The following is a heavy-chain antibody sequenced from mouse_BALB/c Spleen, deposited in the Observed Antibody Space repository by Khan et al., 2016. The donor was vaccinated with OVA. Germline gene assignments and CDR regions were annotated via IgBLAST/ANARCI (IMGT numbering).Heavy chain of an antibody. CDR2: ISSGGSYT. V-gene: IGHV5-6*01. CDR3: ARAYYGNECYAMDY. CDR1: GFTFSSYG. D-gene: IGHD2-10*01. J-gene: IGHJ4*01. Sequence: EVQVVESGGDLVKPGGSLKVSCAASGFTFSSYGMSWVRQTPDKRLEWVATISSGGSYTYFPDSVKGRFTISRDNAKNTLYLQMSSRKSEDTAMYYGARAYYGNECYAMDYWGQGTSVTVSS.